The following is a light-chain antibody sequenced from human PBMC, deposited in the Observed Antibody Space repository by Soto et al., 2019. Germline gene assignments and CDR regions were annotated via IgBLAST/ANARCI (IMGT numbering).Light chain of an antibody. J-gene: IGKJ4*01. CDR2: AAS. V-gene: IGKV1-12*01. Sequence: DVQMTQSPSSVSASVGDRVTITCRASQGISSWLAWYQQKPGTAPRLLIYAASSLQDGVPSRLSGSRSGTGFSLTISSVKPEDFATHYCQEADSFLLTFGGGTKVEVQ. CDR1: QGISSW. CDR3: QEADSFLLT.